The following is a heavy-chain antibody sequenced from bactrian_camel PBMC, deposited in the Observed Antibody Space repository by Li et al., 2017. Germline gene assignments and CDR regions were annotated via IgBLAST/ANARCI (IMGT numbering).Heavy chain of an antibody. Sequence: QVQLVESGGGSVQAGGSLTLSCTVSGYTSSLHSVVWFRQSSGKEREGVAAVDTDGTTSYADSVKGRFTISRDNAKNTVYLQMNSLKSEDTALYYCATDRWGRYEYIHWGQGTQVTVS. CDR3: ATDRWGRYEYIH. J-gene: IGHJ4*01. CDR1: GYTSSLHS. D-gene: IGHD1*01. CDR2: VDTDGTT. V-gene: IGHV3S53*01.